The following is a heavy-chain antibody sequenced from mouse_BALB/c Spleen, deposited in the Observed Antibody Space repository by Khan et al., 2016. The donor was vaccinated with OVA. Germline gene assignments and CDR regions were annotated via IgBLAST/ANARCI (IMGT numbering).Heavy chain of an antibody. CDR3: ASHLTGSFAY. Sequence: EVELVESGGDLVKPGGSLNLSCAASGFIFSSYSMSWVRQTPDKRLEWVATISSGGDYTYYPDNVKGRFTISRDNAKNTLYLQMNSLKSEDTAMYYCASHLTGSFAYWGQGTLVTVSA. CDR1: GFIFSSYS. CDR2: ISSGGDYT. J-gene: IGHJ3*01. V-gene: IGHV5-6*01. D-gene: IGHD4-1*01.